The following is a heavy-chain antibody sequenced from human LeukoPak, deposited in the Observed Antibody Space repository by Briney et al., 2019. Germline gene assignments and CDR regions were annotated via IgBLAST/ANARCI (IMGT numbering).Heavy chain of an antibody. D-gene: IGHD1-14*01. Sequence: SVKVSCKASGGTFISYASSWVRQAPGQGLEWMGGIIPIFGTANYAQKFQGRVTITADESTSTAYMELSSLRSEDTAVYYCARGHIKLRYYYYYYMDVWGKGTTVTISS. V-gene: IGHV1-69*13. CDR1: GGTFISYA. CDR2: IIPIFGTA. J-gene: IGHJ6*03. CDR3: ARGHIKLRYYYYYYMDV.